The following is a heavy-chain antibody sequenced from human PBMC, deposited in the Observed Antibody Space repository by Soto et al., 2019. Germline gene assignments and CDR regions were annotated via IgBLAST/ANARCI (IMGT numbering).Heavy chain of an antibody. J-gene: IGHJ4*02. CDR1: GFTFSTFD. V-gene: IGHV3-23*01. CDR3: VKRDLLAY. CDR2: IRGSSGST. D-gene: IGHD2-21*01. Sequence: GGSLRLSCAASGFTFSTFDMTWVRQPPGKGLEWVSLIRGSSGSTYYADSVKGRFTISKDISKNTLYLQMNSLRAEDTSLYFCVKRDLLAYSRQGNTVTVSS.